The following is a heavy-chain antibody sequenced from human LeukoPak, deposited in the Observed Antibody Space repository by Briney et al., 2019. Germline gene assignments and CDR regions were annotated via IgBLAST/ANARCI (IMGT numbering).Heavy chain of an antibody. Sequence: GSSVKVSCKASGGTFSSYAISWVQQAPGQGLEWMGGIIPIFGTANYAQKFQGRVTITADESTSTAYMELSSLRSEDTAVYYCARSEVRGPHMDNWFDPWGQGTLVTVSS. CDR3: ARSEVRGPHMDNWFDP. CDR2: IIPIFGTA. J-gene: IGHJ5*02. V-gene: IGHV1-69*01. D-gene: IGHD3-10*01. CDR1: GGTFSSYA.